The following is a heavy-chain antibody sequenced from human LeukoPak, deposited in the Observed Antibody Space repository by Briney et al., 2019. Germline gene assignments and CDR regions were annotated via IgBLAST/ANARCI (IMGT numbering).Heavy chain of an antibody. D-gene: IGHD1-7*01. CDR1: GDSISSSY. CDR3: AKTARTFAS. J-gene: IGHJ5*02. CDR2: IYINGDT. Sequence: PSETLSLTCTVSGDSISSSYWSWIRQAPGKGLECIGFIYINGDTSYNPSLKGRATLSLDTSKNQFSLRLTSVTAADTAVYYCAKTARTFASWGPGTLVTVSS. V-gene: IGHV4-4*09.